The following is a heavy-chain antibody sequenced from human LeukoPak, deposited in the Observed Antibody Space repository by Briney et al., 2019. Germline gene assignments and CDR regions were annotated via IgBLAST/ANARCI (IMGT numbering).Heavy chain of an antibody. D-gene: IGHD2-21*02. V-gene: IGHV4-31*03. CDR2: IYYSGST. Sequence: SETLSLTCTVSGGSISSGGYYWSWIRQHPGKGLEWIGYIYYSGSTYYNPSPKSRVTISVDTSKNQFSLKLSSVTAADTAVYYCARAQRGAYCGGDCYSSWFDPWGQGTLVTVSS. CDR1: GGSISSGGYY. CDR3: ARAQRGAYCGGDCYSSWFDP. J-gene: IGHJ5*02.